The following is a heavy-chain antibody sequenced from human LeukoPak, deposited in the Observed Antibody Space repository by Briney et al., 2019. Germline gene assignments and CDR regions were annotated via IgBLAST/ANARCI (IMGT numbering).Heavy chain of an antibody. J-gene: IGHJ4*02. CDR1: GGSFSGHY. Sequence: SETLYLTCAVFGGSFSGHYWRWIRQPPGKGLEWIGEIKHSESTNYNPSLKSRLTISLDTSKNQFTLKLSSVTAADTAVYYYARVGRITMVRGVLYYFDYWGQGTLVTVSS. V-gene: IGHV4-34*01. CDR3: ARVGRITMVRGVLYYFDY. CDR2: IKHSEST. D-gene: IGHD3-10*01.